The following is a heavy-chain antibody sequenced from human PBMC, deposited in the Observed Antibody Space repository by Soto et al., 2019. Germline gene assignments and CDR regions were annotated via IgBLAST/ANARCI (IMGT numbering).Heavy chain of an antibody. D-gene: IGHD6-19*01. CDR3: AHSYSSGWDDRGWFDP. Sequence: QITLKESGPTLVKPTQTLTLTCTFSGFSLSTSGVGVGWIRQPPGKALEWLALIYWDDDKRYSPSLKSRLTITKATSKNQVVLTMTNMDPVDTATYYCAHSYSSGWDDRGWFDPWGQGTLVTVSS. J-gene: IGHJ5*02. CDR2: IYWDDDK. CDR1: GFSLSTSGVG. V-gene: IGHV2-5*02.